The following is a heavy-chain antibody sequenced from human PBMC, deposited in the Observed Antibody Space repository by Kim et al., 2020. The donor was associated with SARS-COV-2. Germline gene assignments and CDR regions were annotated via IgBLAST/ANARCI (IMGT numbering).Heavy chain of an antibody. D-gene: IGHD1-26*01. Sequence: SVKVSCKASGGTFSSYAISWVRQAPGQGLEWMGGIIPIFGTANYAQKFQGRVTITADESTSTAYMELSSLRSEDTAVYYCARDPDGGSHPTYFDYWGQGTLVTVSS. CDR1: GGTFSSYA. CDR3: ARDPDGGSHPTYFDY. V-gene: IGHV1-69*13. J-gene: IGHJ4*02. CDR2: IIPIFGTA.